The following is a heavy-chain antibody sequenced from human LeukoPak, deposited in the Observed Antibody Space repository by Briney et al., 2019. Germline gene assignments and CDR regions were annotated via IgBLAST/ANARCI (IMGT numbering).Heavy chain of an antibody. CDR2: IYYSGST. V-gene: IGHV4-59*01. CDR1: GGSISSYY. CDR3: ARGGAHYYYGMDV. J-gene: IGHJ6*02. Sequence: SETLSLTCTVSGGSISSYYWNWIRHPPGKGLEWIGCIYYSGSTNYNPSLKSRDTISVDTSKNQFSLKLNSVTAADTAVYYCARGGAHYYYGMDVWGQGTTVIVSS.